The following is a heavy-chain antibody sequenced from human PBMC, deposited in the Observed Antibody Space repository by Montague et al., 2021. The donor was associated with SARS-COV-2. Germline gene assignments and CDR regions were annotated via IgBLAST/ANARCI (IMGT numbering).Heavy chain of an antibody. D-gene: IGHD6-19*01. Sequence: SETLSLTCTVAGGSISSSNYYWGWIRQPPGKGLEWIGSLFYSGSSFYNPSLKSRVTISVDTSKNQFSLRLSSVTAADTAVYYCVAEWLVIYYFDFWGQGTLVTVSS. CDR2: LFYSGSS. J-gene: IGHJ4*02. V-gene: IGHV4-39*01. CDR1: GGSISSSNYY. CDR3: VAEWLVIYYFDF.